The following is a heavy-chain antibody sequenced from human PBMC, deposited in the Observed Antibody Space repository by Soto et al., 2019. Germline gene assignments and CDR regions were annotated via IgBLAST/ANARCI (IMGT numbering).Heavy chain of an antibody. V-gene: IGHV3-23*01. J-gene: IGHJ5*02. D-gene: IGHD2-2*01. CDR1: GFTFSSYA. CDR2: ISGSGGST. Sequence: GGSLRLSCAASGFTFSSYAMSWVRQAPGKGLEWVSAISGSGGSTYYADSVKGRFTISRDNSKNTLYLQMNSLRAEDTAVYYCAKGPRYCSSTSCYRFDPWGQGTLVTVSS. CDR3: AKGPRYCSSTSCYRFDP.